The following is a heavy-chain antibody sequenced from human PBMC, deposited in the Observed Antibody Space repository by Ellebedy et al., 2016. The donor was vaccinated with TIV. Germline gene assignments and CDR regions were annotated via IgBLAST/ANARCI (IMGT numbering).Heavy chain of an antibody. V-gene: IGHV4-59*12. D-gene: IGHD6-13*01. CDR2: IYYSGST. CDR3: ARGRQLVLSQYNWFDP. CDR1: GGSISSYY. Sequence: MPSETLSLTCTVSGGSISSYYWSWIRQPPGKGLEWIGYIYYSGSTNYNPSLKSRVTISVDTSKNQFSLKLSSVTAADTAVYYCARGRQLVLSQYNWFDPWGQGTLVTVSS. J-gene: IGHJ5*02.